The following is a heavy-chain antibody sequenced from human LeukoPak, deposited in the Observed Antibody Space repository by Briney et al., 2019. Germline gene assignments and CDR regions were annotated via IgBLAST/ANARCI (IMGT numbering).Heavy chain of an antibody. CDR2: IIPIFGTA. CDR3: ASPRNGYYYYFDY. J-gene: IGHJ4*02. Sequence: GASVKVSCKASGGTFSSYAISWVRQAPGQGLEWMGRIIPIFGTANYAQKFQGRVTITTDESTSTAYMELSSLRSEDTAMYYCASPRNGYYYYFDYWGQGTLVTVSS. CDR1: GGTFSSYA. V-gene: IGHV1-69*05. D-gene: IGHD3-22*01.